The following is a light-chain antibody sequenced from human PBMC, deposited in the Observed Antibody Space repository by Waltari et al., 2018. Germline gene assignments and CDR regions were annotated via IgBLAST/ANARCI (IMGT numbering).Light chain of an antibody. CDR1: SLRRYY. CDR3: LSRDTTSTRV. CDR2: GQD. V-gene: IGLV3-19*01. J-gene: IGLJ3*02. Sequence: SSELTQDPAVSVALGQTVSITCQGDSLRRYYASWYQQRPGQAPILIHYGQDNRPSGTPDRFSGSTSGNTASLTITGAQAEDEADYYCLSRDTTSTRVFGGGTRLTV.